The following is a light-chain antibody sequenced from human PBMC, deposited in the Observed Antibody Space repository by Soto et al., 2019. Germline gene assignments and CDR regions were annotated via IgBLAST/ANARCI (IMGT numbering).Light chain of an antibody. Sequence: DIQMTQSPSSQSASVGDRVTITCRASQTISSYLNWYQQRPGKAPMLLIHAASTLQGGVPSRFSGSGSGTDFTLTISSLQPEDFATYYCQQSYTTLPYTFGQGTKLEI. V-gene: IGKV1-39*01. CDR2: AAS. J-gene: IGKJ2*01. CDR1: QTISSY. CDR3: QQSYTTLPYT.